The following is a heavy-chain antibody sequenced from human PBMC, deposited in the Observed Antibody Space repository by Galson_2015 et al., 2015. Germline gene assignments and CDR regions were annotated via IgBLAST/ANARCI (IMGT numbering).Heavy chain of an antibody. Sequence: SLRLSCAASGFTVSSNYMSWVRQAPGKGLEWVSVIYSGGSTYYADYVKGRFTISRDNSKNTLYPQMNSLRAEDTAVYYCARERSVTQDAFDFSGRGTEVTAAS. V-gene: IGHV3-53*01. D-gene: IGHD4-23*01. CDR1: GFTVSSNY. CDR2: IYSGGST. J-gene: IGHJ3*01. CDR3: ARERSVTQDAFDF.